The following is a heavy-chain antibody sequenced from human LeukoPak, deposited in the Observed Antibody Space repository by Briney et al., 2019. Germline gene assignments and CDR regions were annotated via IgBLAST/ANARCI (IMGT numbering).Heavy chain of an antibody. Sequence: SETLSLTCAVYGGSFSGYYWSWIRQPPGKGLEWIGEINHSGSTNYNPSLKSRVTISVNTSKNQFSLKLSSVTAADTAVYYCARMTGGLIPYWGQGTLVTVSS. CDR2: INHSGST. CDR3: ARMTGGLIPY. V-gene: IGHV4-34*01. J-gene: IGHJ4*02. CDR1: GGSFSGYY.